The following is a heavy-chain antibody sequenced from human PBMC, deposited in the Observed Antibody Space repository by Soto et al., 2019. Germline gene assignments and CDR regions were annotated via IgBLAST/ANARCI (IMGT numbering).Heavy chain of an antibody. CDR1: GGSFSGYY. V-gene: IGHV4-34*01. CDR3: ARVDYYYDFWSGYQYWFDP. D-gene: IGHD3-3*01. J-gene: IGHJ5*02. Sequence: SETLSLTCAVYGGSFSGYYWSWIRQPPGKGLEWIGEINHSGSTNYNPSLKSRVTISVDTSKNQFSLKLSSVTAADTAVYYCARVDYYYDFWSGYQYWFDPWGQGTLGTV. CDR2: INHSGST.